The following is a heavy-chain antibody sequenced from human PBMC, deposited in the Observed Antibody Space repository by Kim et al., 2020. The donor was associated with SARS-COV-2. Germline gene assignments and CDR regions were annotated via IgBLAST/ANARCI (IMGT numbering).Heavy chain of an antibody. V-gene: IGHV4-4*09. CDR3: ARARGSGAACFLVY. D-gene: IGHD2-21*02. CDR1: GGSTSSYF. J-gene: IGHJ1*01. CDR2: SSNSESA. Sequence: SETLSLTCTVSGGSTSSYFCCWIRQTPGKGLDWVGWSSNSESASSSPSLARRVPLSLDTATDQIQFRLSPGTATDAATDECARARGSGAACFLVYWGQGT.